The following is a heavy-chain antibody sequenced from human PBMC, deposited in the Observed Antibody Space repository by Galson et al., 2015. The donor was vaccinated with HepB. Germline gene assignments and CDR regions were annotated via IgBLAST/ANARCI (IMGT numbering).Heavy chain of an antibody. CDR3: AREGDCSGTTCSFYYGLDV. D-gene: IGHD2-2*01. V-gene: IGHV3-30-3*01. J-gene: IGHJ6*02. CDR1: GFTFTRYT. Sequence: SLRLSCATSGFTFTRYTMHWVRQAPGKGLEWVAVISYDGNNNYYADSVKGRFTISRDNSKKTLYLQMNSLRPEDTAVYRCAREGDCSGTTCSFYYGLDVCGQGTTVTVSS. CDR2: ISYDGNNN.